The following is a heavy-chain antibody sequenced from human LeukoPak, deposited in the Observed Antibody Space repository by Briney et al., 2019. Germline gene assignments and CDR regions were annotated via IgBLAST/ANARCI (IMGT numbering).Heavy chain of an antibody. D-gene: IGHD1-14*01. J-gene: IGHJ3*02. CDR1: GYTLTELS. CDR2: FDPEDGET. CDR3: AKDSFGYLMGNHAFDI. Sequence: ASVKVSCKVSGYTLTELSMHWVRQAPGKGLEWMGGFDPEDGETIYAQKFQGRVTMTEDTSTDTAYMELSSLRSEDTAVYYCAKDSFGYLMGNHAFDIWGQGTMVTVSS. V-gene: IGHV1-24*01.